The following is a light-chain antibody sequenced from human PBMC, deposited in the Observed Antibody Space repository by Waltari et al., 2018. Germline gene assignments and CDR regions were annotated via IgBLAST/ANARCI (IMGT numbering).Light chain of an antibody. CDR1: QSISSY. CDR2: AAY. CDR3: QQSYSTLAWT. J-gene: IGKJ1*01. V-gene: IGKV1-39*01. Sequence: DIQMTQSPSSLSASVGDRVTITCRASQSISSYLNWYQQKPGKAPKRLLYAAYNLESGVPSRFSGSGSGTEFTLTISSLQPEDYATYYCQQSYSTLAWTFGQGTKVEIK.